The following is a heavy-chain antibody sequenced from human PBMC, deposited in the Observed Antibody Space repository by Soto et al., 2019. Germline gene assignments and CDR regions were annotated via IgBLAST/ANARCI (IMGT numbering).Heavy chain of an antibody. D-gene: IGHD2-8*01. CDR3: ARGNGMLLAVQGDAPDKYYLDS. CDR2: INHSGSI. J-gene: IGHJ4*02. V-gene: IGHV4-34*01. CDR1: GGSFSGYY. Sequence: SETLSLTCAVYGGSFSGYYWSWIRQPPGKGLEWIGEINHSGSINYNPSLKSRVTISVDTSKNQFSLKLRSVTAADTAIYYCARGNGMLLAVQGDAPDKYYLDSWSQGTLVTVSS.